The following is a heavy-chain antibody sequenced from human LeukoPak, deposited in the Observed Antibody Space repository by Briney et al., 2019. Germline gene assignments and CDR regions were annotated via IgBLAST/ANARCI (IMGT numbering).Heavy chain of an antibody. V-gene: IGHV3-7*01. J-gene: IGHJ3*02. D-gene: IGHD6-13*01. CDR3: ARGSRIDAFDI. Sequence: TGGSLRLSCAASGFIFGNYGFHWVRQAPGKGLEWVANIKQDGREKYYADSVKGRFTISRDNAKNSLYLQMNSLRAEDTAVYYCARGSRIDAFDIWGQGTMVTVSS. CDR1: GFIFGNYG. CDR2: IKQDGREK.